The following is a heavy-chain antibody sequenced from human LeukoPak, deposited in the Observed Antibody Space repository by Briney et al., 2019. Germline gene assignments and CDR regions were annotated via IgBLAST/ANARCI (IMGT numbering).Heavy chain of an antibody. Sequence: GGSLRLSCAASGFTFSDYYMSWIRRAPGKGLEWVSYISSSSSYTNYADSVKGRFTISRDNAKNSLYLQMNSLRAEDTAVYYCAREGSRGNFDYWGQGTLVTVSS. CDR3: AREGSRGNFDY. V-gene: IGHV3-11*06. CDR1: GFTFSDYY. J-gene: IGHJ4*02. D-gene: IGHD3-10*01. CDR2: ISSSSSYT.